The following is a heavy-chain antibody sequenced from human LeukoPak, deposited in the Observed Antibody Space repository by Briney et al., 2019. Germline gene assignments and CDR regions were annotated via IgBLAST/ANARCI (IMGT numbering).Heavy chain of an antibody. CDR3: AREIAVKYSGSTNYHFDY. J-gene: IGHJ4*02. V-gene: IGHV3-23*01. CDR1: GFTFSNYV. D-gene: IGHD1-26*01. Sequence: GSLRLSCAASGFTFSNYVMSWVRQAPGKGLEWVSTISGSAGSTYYADSVKGRFTISRDNSNNTLYLRMNRLRAEDTAVYYCAREIAVKYSGSTNYHFDYWGQGTLVTVSS. CDR2: ISGSAGST.